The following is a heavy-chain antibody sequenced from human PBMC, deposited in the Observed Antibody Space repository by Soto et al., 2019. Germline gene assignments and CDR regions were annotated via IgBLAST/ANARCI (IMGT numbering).Heavy chain of an antibody. V-gene: IGHV1-18*01. Sequence: QVHLVQSGTEVKKPGASVKVSCKTSGYTFSNYGISWVRQAPGQGLEWVGWVNVNDGRTNYAQNIQDRVPVYTDTYTCTAFMELRSLRSDDTALYSCARDINWNVDYWGQGTLVTVSS. CDR1: GYTFSNYG. CDR2: VNVNDGRT. D-gene: IGHD1-1*01. CDR3: ARDINWNVDY. J-gene: IGHJ4*02.